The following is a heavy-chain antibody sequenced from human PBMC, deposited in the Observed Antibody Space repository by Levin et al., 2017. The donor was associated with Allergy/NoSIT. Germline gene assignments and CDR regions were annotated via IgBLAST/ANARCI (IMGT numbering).Heavy chain of an antibody. V-gene: IGHV3-30*18. CDR2: ISYDGSNK. J-gene: IGHJ6*02. D-gene: IGHD6-19*01. CDR1: GFTFSSYG. Sequence: GGSLRLSCAASGFTFSSYGMHWVRQAPGKGLEWVAVISYDGSNKYYADSVKGRFTISRDNSKNTLYLQMNSLRAEDTAVYYCAKDRRYSSGWYYRGADYYGMDVWGQGTTVTVSS. CDR3: AKDRRYSSGWYYRGADYYGMDV.